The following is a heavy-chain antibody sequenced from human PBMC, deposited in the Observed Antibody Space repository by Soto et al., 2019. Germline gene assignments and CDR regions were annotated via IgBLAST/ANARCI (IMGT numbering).Heavy chain of an antibody. J-gene: IGHJ3*02. CDR2: IYSGGST. Sequence: PGGSLRLSCAASGFTVSSNYMSWVRQAPGKGLEWVSVIYSGGSTYYADSVKGRFTISRHNSKNTLYLQMNSLRAEDTAVYYCARGSTIFGVVRNDAFDIWGQGTMVTVSS. V-gene: IGHV3-53*04. D-gene: IGHD3-3*01. CDR1: GFTVSSNY. CDR3: ARGSTIFGVVRNDAFDI.